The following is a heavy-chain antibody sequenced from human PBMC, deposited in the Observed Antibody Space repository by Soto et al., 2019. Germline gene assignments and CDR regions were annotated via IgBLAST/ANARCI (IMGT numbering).Heavy chain of an antibody. CDR2: INDSGST. Sequence: SETLSLTCAVSGGPFRGYFWSWIRQSPDKGLEWIGEINDSGSTYYNPSFKSRLTISVDTSKSQISLTLTSVTAADSAVYYCQGCDFWGQGTRVTVSS. V-gene: IGHV4-34*01. CDR1: GGPFRGYF. CDR3: QGCDF. J-gene: IGHJ4*02.